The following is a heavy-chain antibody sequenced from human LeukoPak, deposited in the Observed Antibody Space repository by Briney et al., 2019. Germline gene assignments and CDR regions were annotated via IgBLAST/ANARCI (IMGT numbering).Heavy chain of an antibody. CDR2: IYNSGST. V-gene: IGHV4-59*01. J-gene: IGHJ6*02. Sequence: SETLSLTCTVSGGSISSYYWSWIRQPPGTGLEGIGYIYNSGSTNYNPSLKSRVTISVATSKNQVPLKLSSVTAADTAVYYCARFQSSSSWDYYYGLDVWGQGTTVTVSS. CDR1: GGSISSYY. CDR3: ARFQSSSSWDYYYGLDV. D-gene: IGHD6-13*01.